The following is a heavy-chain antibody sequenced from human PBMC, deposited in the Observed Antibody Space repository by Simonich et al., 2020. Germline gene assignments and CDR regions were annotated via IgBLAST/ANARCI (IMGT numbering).Heavy chain of an antibody. J-gene: IGHJ1*01. CDR1: GYTVTAYY. V-gene: IGHV1-2*02. Sequence: QVQLVQSGAEVKKPGASVKVSCKASGYTVTAYYMHWVRQAPGQRLEWMGWINPSKGGKNYAQKFQGRVTMTRDTSISTAYMELSRLRSDDTAVYYCARSHIAAAGTGYFQHWGQGTLVTVSS. D-gene: IGHD6-13*01. CDR2: INPSKGGK. CDR3: ARSHIAAAGTGYFQH.